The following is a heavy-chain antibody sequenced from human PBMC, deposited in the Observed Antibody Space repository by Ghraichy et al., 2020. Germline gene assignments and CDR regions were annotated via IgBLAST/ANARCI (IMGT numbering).Heavy chain of an antibody. J-gene: IGHJ4*02. CDR2: IYYSGST. CDR1: GGSISSGGYY. CDR3: ARGPSKRGYSYGRYYFDY. V-gene: IGHV4-31*03. D-gene: IGHD5-18*01. Sequence: SQTLSLTCTVSGGSISSGGYYWSWIRQHPGKGLEWIGYIYYSGSTYYNPSLKSRVTISVDTSKNQFSLKLSSVTAADTAVYYCARGPSKRGYSYGRYYFDYWGQGTLVTVSS.